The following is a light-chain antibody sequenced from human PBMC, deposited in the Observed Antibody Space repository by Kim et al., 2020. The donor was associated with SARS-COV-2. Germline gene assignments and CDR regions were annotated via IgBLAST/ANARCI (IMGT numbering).Light chain of an antibody. V-gene: IGKV3-15*01. J-gene: IGKJ2*01. Sequence: SVSPGESATLSCRASQSVDNDLAWYQQKPGQAPRLLIYGTSTRATGIPARFSGSGSATEFTLTISSPQSEDFAVYYCQQYNDWSYTFGQGTKLEI. CDR2: GTS. CDR3: QQYNDWSYT. CDR1: QSVDND.